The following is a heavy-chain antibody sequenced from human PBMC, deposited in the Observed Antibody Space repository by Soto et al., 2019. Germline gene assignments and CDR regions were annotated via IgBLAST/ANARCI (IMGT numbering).Heavy chain of an antibody. CDR2: IIPIFNSA. V-gene: IGHV1-69*01. J-gene: IGHJ4*02. Sequence: QVQLVQSGAAVKRPGSSVKVSCKASGGNFNNYALSWVRQAPGQGLEWVGGIIPIFNSANYAQKFQGRVTITADDSTSTAYMELRSLRPDDTAVYYCAREVTVASYSFDFWGQGTLVTVSS. D-gene: IGHD5-12*01. CDR1: GGNFNNYA. CDR3: AREVTVASYSFDF.